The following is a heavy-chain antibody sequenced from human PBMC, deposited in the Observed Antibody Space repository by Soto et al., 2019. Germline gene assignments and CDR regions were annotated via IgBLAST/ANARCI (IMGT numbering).Heavy chain of an antibody. J-gene: IGHJ4*02. V-gene: IGHV3-23*01. CDR3: AKDKMEQWLVGGYFDY. Sequence: EVQLLESGGGLVQPGGSLRLSCSASGFTFNRYAMSWVRQAPGKGLEWVSAIIDDGGRAYYADSVKGRFTISRDNSKNTLSLQMNSLRAEETAVYYCAKDKMEQWLVGGYFDYWGQGTQVTVSS. CDR2: IIDDGGRA. D-gene: IGHD6-19*01. CDR1: GFTFNRYA.